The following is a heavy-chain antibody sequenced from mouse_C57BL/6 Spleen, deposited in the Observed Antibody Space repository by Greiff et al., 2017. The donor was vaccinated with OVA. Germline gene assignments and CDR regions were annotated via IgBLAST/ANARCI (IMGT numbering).Heavy chain of an antibody. CDR1: GYSITSGYY. CDR3: ARGGTGTIWFAY. Sequence: EVQRVESGPGLVKPSQSLSLTCSVPGYSITSGYYWNWIRQFPGNKLEWMGYISYDGSNNYNPSLKNRISITRDTSKNQFFLKLNSVTTEDTATYYCARGGTGTIWFAYWGQGTLVTVSA. J-gene: IGHJ3*01. D-gene: IGHD4-1*01. V-gene: IGHV3-6*01. CDR2: ISYDGSN.